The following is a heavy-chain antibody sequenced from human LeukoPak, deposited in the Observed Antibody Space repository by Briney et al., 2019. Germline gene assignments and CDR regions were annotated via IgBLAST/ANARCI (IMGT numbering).Heavy chain of an antibody. V-gene: IGHV3-7*03. J-gene: IGHJ4*02. CDR1: GFTFSNYW. CDR3: VIHSCSCGSCNFDY. Sequence: GGSLRLSCAASGFTFSNYWMTWVRQAPGKGLEWVANIRQDGSQKYYVASVRGRFTISRDNPKNSLYLQMNSLRAEDTAMYYCVIHSCSCGSCNFDYWGQGTLVTVSS. CDR2: IRQDGSQK. D-gene: IGHD2-15*01.